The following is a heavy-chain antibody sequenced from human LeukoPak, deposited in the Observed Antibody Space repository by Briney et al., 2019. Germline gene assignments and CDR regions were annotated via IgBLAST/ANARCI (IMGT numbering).Heavy chain of an antibody. CDR1: GGTFSSYA. Sequence: SVKVSCKASGGTFSSYAISWVRQAPGQGLEWMGGIIPIFGTANYAQEFQGRVTITTDESTSTAYMELSSLRSEDTAVYYCARGGDGDYDNYYYMDVWGKGTTVTVSS. J-gene: IGHJ6*03. CDR3: ARGGDGDYDNYYYMDV. D-gene: IGHD4-17*01. V-gene: IGHV1-69*05. CDR2: IIPIFGTA.